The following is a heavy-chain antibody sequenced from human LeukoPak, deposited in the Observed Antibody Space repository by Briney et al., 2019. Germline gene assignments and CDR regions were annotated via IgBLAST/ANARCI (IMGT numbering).Heavy chain of an antibody. Sequence: SSETLSLTCAVYGGSFSGYYWSWIRQPPGKGLEWIGEINHSGSTNYNPSLKSRVTISVDTSKNQFSLKLSSVTAADTAVYYCARDIMVRGVIKRSGMDVWGKGTTVTVSP. J-gene: IGHJ6*04. V-gene: IGHV4-34*01. CDR3: ARDIMVRGVIKRSGMDV. D-gene: IGHD3-10*01. CDR2: INHSGST. CDR1: GGSFSGYY.